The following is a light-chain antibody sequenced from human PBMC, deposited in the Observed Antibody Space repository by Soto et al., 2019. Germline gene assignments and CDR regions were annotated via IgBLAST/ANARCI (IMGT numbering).Light chain of an antibody. V-gene: IGKV3-11*01. J-gene: IGKJ3*01. CDR3: QQRNTGPPIFT. Sequence: EIVLTQSPATLSLSPGERATLSCRASQSVSNYLAWYQQKPGQAIRLLIYDASNRAAGIPARFSGSGSGTDFTLTISSLEPEDFAVYYCQQRNTGPPIFTFGPGTKVDFK. CDR1: QSVSNY. CDR2: DAS.